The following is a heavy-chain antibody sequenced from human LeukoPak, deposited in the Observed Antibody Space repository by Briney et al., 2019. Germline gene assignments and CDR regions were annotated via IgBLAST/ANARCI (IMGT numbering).Heavy chain of an antibody. J-gene: IGHJ4*02. CDR1: GFTFDDYG. V-gene: IGHV3-21*01. CDR3: AKAAVYSSSWTPFDD. D-gene: IGHD6-13*01. CDR2: LSSSSTYI. Sequence: GGSLRLSCAASGFTFDDYGMSWVRQAPGKGLEWVSSLSSSSTYIYYADSVKGRFTISRDNSKNTLYLQMNSLRAEDTAVYYCAKAAVYSSSWTPFDDWGQGTLVTVSS.